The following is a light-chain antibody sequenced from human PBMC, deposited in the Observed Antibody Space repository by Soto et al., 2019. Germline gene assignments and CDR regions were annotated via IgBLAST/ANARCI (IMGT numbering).Light chain of an antibody. Sequence: EIVMTQSPATLSVSPGERATLSCRASQSVSSNLAWYQQKPGQAPRLLIYGASTRATGIPARFSGSGPGTDFTLTISRLEPEDFAVYYCQQYGSSGTCGQGTKVDIK. V-gene: IGKV3-15*01. J-gene: IGKJ1*01. CDR3: QQYGSSGT. CDR2: GAS. CDR1: QSVSSN.